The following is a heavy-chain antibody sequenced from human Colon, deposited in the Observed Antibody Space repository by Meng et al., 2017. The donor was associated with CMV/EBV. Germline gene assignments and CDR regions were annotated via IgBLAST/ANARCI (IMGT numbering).Heavy chain of an antibody. J-gene: IGHJ4*02. CDR1: GGSISSYY. CDR2: IYYSGST. D-gene: IGHD5-24*01. CDR3: ARGELSFRG. Sequence: GSLRLSCTVSGGSISSYYWSWIRQPPGKGLEWIGYIYYSGSTNYNPSLKSRVTISVDTSKNQFSLKLSSVTAADTAVYYCARGELSFRGWGQGTLVTVSS. V-gene: IGHV4-59*01.